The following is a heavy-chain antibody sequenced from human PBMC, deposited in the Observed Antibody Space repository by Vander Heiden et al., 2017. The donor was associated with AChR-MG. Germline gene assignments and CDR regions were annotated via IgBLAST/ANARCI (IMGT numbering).Heavy chain of an antibody. J-gene: IGHJ5*02. CDR3: ARRGYSSSSVRFDP. V-gene: IGHV4-39*01. Sequence: QLQLQESGPGLVKPSETLSLTCTVSGGSISSSSYYWGWIRQPPGKGLEWIGSIYYSGSTYYNPSLKSRVTISVDTSKNQFSLKLSSVTAADTAVYYCARRGYSSSSVRFDPWGQGTLVTVSS. D-gene: IGHD6-13*01. CDR2: IYYSGST. CDR1: GGSISSSSYY.